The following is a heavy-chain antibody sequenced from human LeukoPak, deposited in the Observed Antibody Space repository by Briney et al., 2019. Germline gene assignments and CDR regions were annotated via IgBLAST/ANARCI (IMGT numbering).Heavy chain of an antibody. CDR1: GGSISSGGYY. CDR3: APGSYSIFSY. J-gene: IGHJ4*02. Sequence: SSETLSLTCTVSGGSISSGGYYWSWIRQHPGKGLEWIGYTYYSGSTYYNPSLKSRVTISVDTSKNQFSLKLSSVTAADTAVYYCAPGSYSIFSYWGQGTLVTVSS. CDR2: TYYSGST. D-gene: IGHD1-26*01. V-gene: IGHV4-31*03.